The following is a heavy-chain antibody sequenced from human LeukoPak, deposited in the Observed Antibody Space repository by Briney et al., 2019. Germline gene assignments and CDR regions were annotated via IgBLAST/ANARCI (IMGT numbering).Heavy chain of an antibody. Sequence: SETLSLTCTVSGGSISSSSYYWGWIRQPPGRGLEWIGSIYYSGSTYYNPSLKSRVTISVDTSKNQFSLKLSSVTAADTAVYYCARGGYSSSWYWGGFDYWGQGTLVTVSS. CDR2: IYYSGST. J-gene: IGHJ4*02. CDR3: ARGGYSSSWYWGGFDY. V-gene: IGHV4-39*01. D-gene: IGHD6-13*01. CDR1: GGSISSSSYY.